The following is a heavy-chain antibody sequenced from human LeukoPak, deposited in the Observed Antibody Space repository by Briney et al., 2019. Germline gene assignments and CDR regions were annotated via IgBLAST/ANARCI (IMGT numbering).Heavy chain of an antibody. Sequence: GGSLRLSCAASGFTFSSYAMSWVRQAPGKGLEWVSALSRSGDNTYYADSVKGRFTISRDNSRSTLYLQMTSLRVEDTAVYYCVKDPGVVILPWGHWGQGTLVTVSS. CDR3: VKDPGVVILPWGH. V-gene: IGHV3-23*01. CDR1: GFTFSSYA. CDR2: LSRSGDNT. D-gene: IGHD4-23*01. J-gene: IGHJ4*02.